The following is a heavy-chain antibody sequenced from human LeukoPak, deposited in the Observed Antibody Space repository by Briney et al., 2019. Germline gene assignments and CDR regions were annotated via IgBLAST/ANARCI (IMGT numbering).Heavy chain of an antibody. V-gene: IGHV4-59*01. J-gene: IGHJ3*02. CDR3: ARVVVWDYSNSYAFDI. D-gene: IGHD4-11*01. Sequence: PSETLSLTCTVSGGSISSYYWSWIRQPPGKGLEWIGYIYYSGSTNYNPSLKSRVTISVDTSKNQFSLKLSSVTAADTAVYYCARVVVWDYSNSYAFDIWGQGTMVTVSS. CDR1: GGSISSYY. CDR2: IYYSGST.